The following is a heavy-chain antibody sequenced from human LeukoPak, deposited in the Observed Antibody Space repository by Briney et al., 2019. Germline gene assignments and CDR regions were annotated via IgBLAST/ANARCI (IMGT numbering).Heavy chain of an antibody. CDR3: AREGPYYYDSRIGY. D-gene: IGHD3-22*01. Sequence: NPSETLSLTCTVSGGSISSSSYYWGWIRQPPGKGLEWIGNIYYSGSTYYNPSLKSRVTISVDTSKNQFSLKLSSVTAADTAVYYCAREGPYYYDSRIGYWGQGTLVTVSS. V-gene: IGHV4-39*07. CDR2: IYYSGST. CDR1: GGSISSSSYY. J-gene: IGHJ4*02.